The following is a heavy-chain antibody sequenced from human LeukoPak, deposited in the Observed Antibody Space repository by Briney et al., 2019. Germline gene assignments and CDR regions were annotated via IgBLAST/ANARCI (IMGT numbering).Heavy chain of an antibody. Sequence: SETLSLTCAVYGESLSKYYWTWIRQSPGKGLEWIGEINHRGSTNLNPSLKSRVTLSVDTSKHQFSLKRTSVTAADAAVYYCASSVGPTDYWGQGTLVTVSS. D-gene: IGHD1-26*01. V-gene: IGHV4-34*01. CDR1: GESLSKYY. J-gene: IGHJ4*02. CDR3: ASSVGPTDY. CDR2: INHRGST.